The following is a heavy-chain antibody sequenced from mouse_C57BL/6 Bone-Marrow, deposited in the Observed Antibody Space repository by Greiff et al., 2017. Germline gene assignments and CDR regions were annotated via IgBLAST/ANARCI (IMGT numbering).Heavy chain of an antibody. CDR1: GFTFSDYY. J-gene: IGHJ1*03. Sequence: GMLVESGGGLVQPGGSLKLSCAASGFTFSDYYMYWVRQTPEKRLEWVAYISNGGGSTYYPDNVKGRFTNSRENAKNTLYLQMSRLKSEDTAMYYCAREGRVTTVVGYFDDWGTGTTVTVSS. V-gene: IGHV5-12*01. CDR3: AREGRVTTVVGYFDD. CDR2: ISNGGGST. D-gene: IGHD1-1*01.